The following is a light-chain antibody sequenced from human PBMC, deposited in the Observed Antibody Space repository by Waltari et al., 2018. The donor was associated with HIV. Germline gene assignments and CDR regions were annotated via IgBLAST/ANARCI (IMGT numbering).Light chain of an antibody. V-gene: IGLV6-57*03. CDR1: SGRIASNY. J-gene: IGLJ2*01. CDR2: EYN. CDR3: QSYDSRNHVV. Sequence: NFMLTQPHSVSESPGKTVTISCTRSSGRIASNYVQWYQQRPGSAPTTMIYEYNQRPSGVPDRLSGAIDSSANAASLTISGLKTEDEGDYYCQSYDSRNHVVFGGGTKLTVL.